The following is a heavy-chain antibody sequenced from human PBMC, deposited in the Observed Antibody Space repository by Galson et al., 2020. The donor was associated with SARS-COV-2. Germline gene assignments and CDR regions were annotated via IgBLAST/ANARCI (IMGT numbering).Heavy chain of an antibody. CDR3: AKDSYGDYGFFDY. CDR1: GFTFSSYG. J-gene: IGHJ4*02. V-gene: IGHV3-30*18. CDR2: ISYDGSNK. Sequence: GGSLRLSCAASGFTFSSYGMHWVRQAPGKGLEWVAVISYDGSNKYYADSVKGRFTISRDNSKNTLYLQMNSLRAEDTAVYYCAKDSYGDYGFFDYCGQGTLVTVSS. D-gene: IGHD4-17*01.